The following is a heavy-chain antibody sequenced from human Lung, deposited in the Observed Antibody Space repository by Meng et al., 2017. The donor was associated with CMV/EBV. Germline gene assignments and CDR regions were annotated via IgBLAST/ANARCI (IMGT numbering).Heavy chain of an antibody. CDR1: GYTFSTYP. J-gene: IGHJ5*02. V-gene: IGHV7-4-1*02. D-gene: IGHD2/OR15-2a*01. CDR2: ISTNHGTP. CDR3: ARGGNFDP. Sequence: QVQLVQTGSESKKPGASVTVSCKASGYTFSTYPINRVRKVHGRGLEWIGWISTNHGTPTYTQGFTGRFAFSLDTSVSTAYLQISSLKAEDTAVYYCARGGNFDPWGQGTLVTVSS.